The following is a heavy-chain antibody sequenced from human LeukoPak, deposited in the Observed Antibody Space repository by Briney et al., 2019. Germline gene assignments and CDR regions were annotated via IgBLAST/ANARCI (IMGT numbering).Heavy chain of an antibody. D-gene: IGHD2-15*01. V-gene: IGHV4-31*03. CDR1: GGSISSGGYS. CDR2: IYYSGST. J-gene: IGHJ4*02. Sequence: SETLSLTCTVSGGSISSGGYSWSWIRQHPGKGLEWIGYIYYSGSTYYNPSLKSRVTISVDTSKNQFSLKLSSVTAADTAVYYCASAYCSGGSCYGSVLALDYWGQGTLVTVSS. CDR3: ASAYCSGGSCYGSVLALDY.